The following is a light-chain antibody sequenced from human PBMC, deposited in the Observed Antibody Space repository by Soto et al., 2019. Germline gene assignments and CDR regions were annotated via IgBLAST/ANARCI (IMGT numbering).Light chain of an antibody. Sequence: DIQMTQSPSSLSASVGDRVTITCRASQSISTFFNWYQQKPGNAPKSLIYAASNLQSGVPSRFSGSGSGTDFTLTISSLQPEDFATYYCQQSFSSPRTFGPGTKVDIK. CDR1: QSISTF. CDR2: AAS. J-gene: IGKJ1*01. V-gene: IGKV1-39*01. CDR3: QQSFSSPRT.